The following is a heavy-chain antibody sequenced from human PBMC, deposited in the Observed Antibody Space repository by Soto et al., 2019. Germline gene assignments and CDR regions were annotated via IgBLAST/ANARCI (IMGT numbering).Heavy chain of an antibody. CDR3: AKGIVPAALSYYYYGMDV. V-gene: IGHV3-23*01. Sequence: PGGSLRPSCAASGFTFSSYAMSWVRQAPGQGLEWVSAISGSGGSTYYADSVKGRFTISRDNSKNTLYLQMNSLRAEDTAVYYCAKGIVPAALSYYYYGMDVWGQGTTVTVSS. CDR1: GFTFSSYA. J-gene: IGHJ6*02. D-gene: IGHD2-2*01. CDR2: ISGSGGST.